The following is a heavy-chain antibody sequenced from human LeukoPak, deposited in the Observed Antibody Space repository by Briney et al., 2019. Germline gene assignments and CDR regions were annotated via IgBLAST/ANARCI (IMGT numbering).Heavy chain of an antibody. CDR1: GFTFSSYA. CDR2: ISGTGGST. J-gene: IGHJ6*04. V-gene: IGHV3-23*01. D-gene: IGHD6-13*01. Sequence: GGSLRLSCAASGFTFSSYAMSWVRQAPGKGLEWVSSISGTGGSTYYADSVKGRFTVSRDNSKNTLYLQMDSLRPEDTAIYYCAKMIAAGSATYYYYGMDVWGKGTTVTVSS. CDR3: AKMIAAGSATYYYYGMDV.